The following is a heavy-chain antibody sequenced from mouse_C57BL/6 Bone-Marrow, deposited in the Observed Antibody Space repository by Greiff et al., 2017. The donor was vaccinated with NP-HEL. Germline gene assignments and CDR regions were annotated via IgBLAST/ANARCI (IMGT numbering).Heavy chain of an antibody. D-gene: IGHD2-3*01. J-gene: IGHJ3*01. CDR2: IYPGSGNT. CDR3: ARWSYDGYYFFAY. V-gene: IGHV1-76*01. Sequence: VQLVESGAELVRPGASVKLSCKASGYTFTDYYINWVKQRPGQGLEWIARIYPGSGNTYYNEKFKGKATLTAEKSSSTAYMQLSSLTSEDSAVYFCARWSYDGYYFFAYWGQGTLVTVSA. CDR1: GYTFTDYY.